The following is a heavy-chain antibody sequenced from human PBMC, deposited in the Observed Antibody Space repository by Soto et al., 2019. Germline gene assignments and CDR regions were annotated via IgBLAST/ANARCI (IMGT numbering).Heavy chain of an antibody. D-gene: IGHD3-10*01. CDR1: GFVFSTYT. J-gene: IGHJ6*02. Sequence: QVQLVESGGGVVQPGGSLRLSCAPSGFVFSTYTMHWVRQAPGKGLEWVTVISIDGSNKNYADSVKGRFTISRENSQNTLFLQMNMQRLEDTAVYYCARDGGRPGVNYHSGLDVWGQGTTVTVSS. V-gene: IGHV3-30-3*01. CDR3: ARDGGRPGVNYHSGLDV. CDR2: ISIDGSNK.